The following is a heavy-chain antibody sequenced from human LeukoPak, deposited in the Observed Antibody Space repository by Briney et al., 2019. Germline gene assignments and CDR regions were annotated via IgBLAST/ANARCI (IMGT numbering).Heavy chain of an antibody. V-gene: IGHV3-23*01. CDR1: GFTFSSYG. Sequence: TGGTLRLSCAASGFTFSSYGMSWVRQAPGKGLEWVSAISGSGGSKYYADSVKSRFTISRDNSKNTLYLQMNSLRAEDTAVYYCAKVGEYQLLLYAFDMWGQGTMVTVSS. J-gene: IGHJ3*02. D-gene: IGHD2-2*01. CDR2: ISGSGGSK. CDR3: AKVGEYQLLLYAFDM.